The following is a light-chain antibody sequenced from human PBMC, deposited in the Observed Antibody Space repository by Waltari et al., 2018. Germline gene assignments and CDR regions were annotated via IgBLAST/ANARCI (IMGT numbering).Light chain of an antibody. Sequence: CVVPQTPSVSVARGETATLTRGGENIGSKSVTWSQQKRRHAPTLFIFYDGDRPSGSPERLSCSNTGNIATLIISGRQAEDEADYYCSSYRTSDTLIFGGGTKLTVL. V-gene: IGLV3-21*01. CDR1: NIGSKS. CDR3: SSYRTSDTLI. J-gene: IGLJ2*01. CDR2: YDG.